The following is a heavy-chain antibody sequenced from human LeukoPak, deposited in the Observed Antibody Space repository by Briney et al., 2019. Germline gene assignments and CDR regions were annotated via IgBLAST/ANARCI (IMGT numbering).Heavy chain of an antibody. CDR3: ATVDGGTEYFDY. Sequence: ASVKVSCKASGYTFTSYAMHWVRQAPGQRLEWMGWINAGNGNTKYSQKFQGRVTITRDTSASTAYMELNSLRSEDTAVYYCATVDGGTEYFDYWGQGTLVTVSS. V-gene: IGHV1-3*01. CDR1: GYTFTSYA. CDR2: INAGNGNT. J-gene: IGHJ4*02. D-gene: IGHD3-16*01.